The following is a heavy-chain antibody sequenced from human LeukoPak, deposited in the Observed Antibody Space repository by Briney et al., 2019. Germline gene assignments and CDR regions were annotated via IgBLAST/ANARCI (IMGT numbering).Heavy chain of an antibody. Sequence: GASVKVSCKASGYTFTGYYMHWVRQAPGQGLEWMGWINPNSGGTNYAQKFQGRVTMTRDTSISTAYMELSRLRSDDTAVYYRARDPGEWSGYNWFDPWGQGTLVTVSS. CDR2: INPNSGGT. V-gene: IGHV1-2*02. D-gene: IGHD3-3*01. CDR1: GYTFTGYY. CDR3: ARDPGEWSGYNWFDP. J-gene: IGHJ5*02.